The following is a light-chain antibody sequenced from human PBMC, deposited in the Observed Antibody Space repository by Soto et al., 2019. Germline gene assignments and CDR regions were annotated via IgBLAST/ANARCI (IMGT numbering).Light chain of an antibody. CDR1: QDIDNY. CDR3: QQYDNLPLT. V-gene: IGKV1-33*01. CDR2: DAS. J-gene: IGKJ4*01. Sequence: DIQMTQSPSSLSASVGDRVTITCQASQDIDNYLNLYQQKPGKAPKLLIYDASDLETGVPSRFSGSGSGTDFTFTISSLQPEDFATYYCQQYDNLPLTFGGGTKVEIK.